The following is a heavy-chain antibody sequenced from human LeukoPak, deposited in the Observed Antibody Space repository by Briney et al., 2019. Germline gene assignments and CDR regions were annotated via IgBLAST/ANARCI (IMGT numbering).Heavy chain of an antibody. D-gene: IGHD1-26*01. CDR3: AKRGGSYYEDAFDI. CDR2: IRYDGSNK. Sequence: GGSLRLSCAASGFTFSSYGMHWVRQAPGKGLEWVAFIRYDGSNKYYADSVKGRFTISRDNSKNTLYLQMNSLRAEDTAVYYCAKRGGSYYEDAFDIWGQGTMVTVSS. CDR1: GFTFSSYG. J-gene: IGHJ3*02. V-gene: IGHV3-30*02.